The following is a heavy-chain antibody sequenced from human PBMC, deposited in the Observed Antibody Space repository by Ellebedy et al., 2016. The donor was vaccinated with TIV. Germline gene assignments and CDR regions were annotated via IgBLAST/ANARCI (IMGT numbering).Heavy chain of an antibody. CDR3: ARRGSYGDYAVQVNSWFDR. J-gene: IGHJ5*02. V-gene: IGHV3-7*01. CDR1: GFSFRSYW. CDR2: IYQDGSVQ. D-gene: IGHD4-17*01. Sequence: PGGSLRLSCAASGFSFRSYWMSWVRKAPGKGLEWVANIYQDGSVQYYLDSVKGRFTISRDNAINSLFLQMNSLRAGDTAVYYCARRGSYGDYAVQVNSWFDRWGRGTLVTVSS.